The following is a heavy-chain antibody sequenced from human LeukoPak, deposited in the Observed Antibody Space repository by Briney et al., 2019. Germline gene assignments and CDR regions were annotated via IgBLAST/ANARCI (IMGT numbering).Heavy chain of an antibody. CDR2: IYHSGST. D-gene: IGHD2-15*01. CDR3: ARDGAVVVVAATFDY. V-gene: IGHV4-30-2*01. J-gene: IGHJ4*02. CDR1: GGSISSGGYY. Sequence: PSQTLSLTCTVSGGSISSGGYYWSWIRQPPGKGLEWIGYIYHSGSTYYNPSLKSRVTISVDRSKNQFSLKLSSVTAADTAVYYCARDGAVVVVAATFDYWGQGTLVTVSS.